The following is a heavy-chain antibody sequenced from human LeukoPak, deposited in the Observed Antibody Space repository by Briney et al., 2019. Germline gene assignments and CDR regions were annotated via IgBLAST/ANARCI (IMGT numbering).Heavy chain of an antibody. Sequence: PGGSLRLSCAASGFTFSSYAISWVRQAPGKGLEWVSAISGSGGSTYYADSVKGRFTISRDNSKNTLYLQMNSLRAEDTAVYYCAKDLLLRYFDWLSRYGMDVWGQGNTVTVSS. J-gene: IGHJ6*02. CDR2: ISGSGGST. CDR3: AKDLLLRYFDWLSRYGMDV. V-gene: IGHV3-23*01. CDR1: GFTFSSYA. D-gene: IGHD3-9*01.